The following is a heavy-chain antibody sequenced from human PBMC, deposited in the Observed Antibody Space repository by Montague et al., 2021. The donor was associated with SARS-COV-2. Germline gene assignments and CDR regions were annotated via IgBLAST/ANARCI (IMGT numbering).Heavy chain of an antibody. CDR2: IHHGGST. CDR1: GFTFSSYA. CDR3: ARLGDGVVPSPILGVGPYYSYYYMDV. V-gene: IGHV4-34*01. Sequence: LILSCAASGFTFSSYAMHWIRQPPGKGLEWIGEIHHGGSTNYNXSLKSRVTISADTSKNQFSLKLTSVAAADTAVYYCARLGDGVVPSPILGVGPYYSYYYMDVWGKGTTVTVSS. D-gene: IGHD3-10*01. J-gene: IGHJ6*03.